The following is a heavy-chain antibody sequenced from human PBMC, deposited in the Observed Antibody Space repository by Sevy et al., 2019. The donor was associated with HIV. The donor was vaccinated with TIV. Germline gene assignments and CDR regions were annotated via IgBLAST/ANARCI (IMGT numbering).Heavy chain of an antibody. Sequence: GGSLRLSCSASGFTFDDYTMHWVRQAPGKGLEWVSLMSWDGGSTYYADSVKGRFTISRENSKNSLYLQMDSLKIEDTALYYCAKDRGFDYGMDVWGQGTTVTVSS. J-gene: IGHJ6*02. V-gene: IGHV3-43*01. CDR1: GFTFDDYT. D-gene: IGHD3-3*01. CDR2: MSWDGGST. CDR3: AKDRGFDYGMDV.